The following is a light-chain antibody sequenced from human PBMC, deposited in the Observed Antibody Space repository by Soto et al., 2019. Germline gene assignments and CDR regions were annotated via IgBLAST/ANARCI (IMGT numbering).Light chain of an antibody. V-gene: IGKV1-5*01. Sequence: DIQMTQSPSTLSASVGDRVTITCRASQYISSWLAWYQQKPGTAPRLLIYDTSNLEDGVPSTFSGSGSGTDFTLTVSSLQPDDSATYYCQQYSTYPWTFGQGTKVDIK. CDR2: DTS. CDR1: QYISSW. CDR3: QQYSTYPWT. J-gene: IGKJ1*01.